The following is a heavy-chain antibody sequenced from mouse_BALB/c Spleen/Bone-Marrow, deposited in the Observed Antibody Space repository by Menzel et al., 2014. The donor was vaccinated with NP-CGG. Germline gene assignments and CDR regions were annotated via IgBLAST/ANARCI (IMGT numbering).Heavy chain of an antibody. CDR2: ILPGSGTA. CDR1: GYTFSNYW. CDR3: ARASVVPYYFDF. J-gene: IGHJ2*01. D-gene: IGHD1-1*01. V-gene: IGHV1-9*01. Sequence: VQLQQSGAELMKPGASVKISCKATGYTFSNYWIDWVKQRPGHGLEWIGEILPGSGTANYNEKFKGKATFTADTSSNTAYMQLSSLTSEDSALYYCARASVVPYYFDFWGQGTTITVSS.